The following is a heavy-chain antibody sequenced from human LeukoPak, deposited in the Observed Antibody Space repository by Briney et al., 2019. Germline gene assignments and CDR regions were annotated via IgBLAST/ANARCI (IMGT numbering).Heavy chain of an antibody. D-gene: IGHD2-2*01. J-gene: IGHJ3*02. CDR2: INPSGGST. Sequence: ASVKVSCKASGYTFTRYYMHWVRQAPGQGLEWMGIINPSGGSTTYIQRFQGRVTMTRDTSTSTVYMELSSLRSEDTAVYYCARDLNRQSSAIYYDVFDMWGQGTMVTVSS. CDR1: GYTFTRYY. V-gene: IGHV1-46*01. CDR3: ARDLNRQSSAIYYDVFDM.